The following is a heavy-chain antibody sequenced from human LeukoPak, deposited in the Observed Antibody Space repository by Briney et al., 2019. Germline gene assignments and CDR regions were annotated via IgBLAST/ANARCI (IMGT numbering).Heavy chain of an antibody. CDR2: IYDSGSI. CDR3: ARVGDTMVRGVIIPIYYMDV. CDR1: GGSISSYY. Sequence: NPSETLSLTCTVSGGSISSYYWSWIRQPPGKGLEWIGYIYDSGSINYNSSLKSRVTISVDTSKNQFSLKLSSVTAADTAVYYCARVGDTMVRGVIIPIYYMDVWGKGTTVTISS. J-gene: IGHJ6*03. D-gene: IGHD3-10*01. V-gene: IGHV4-59*13.